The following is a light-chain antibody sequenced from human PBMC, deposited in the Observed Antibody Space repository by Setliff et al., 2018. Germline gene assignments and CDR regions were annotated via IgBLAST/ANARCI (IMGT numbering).Light chain of an antibody. CDR1: SSDVGGYNY. CDR2: DVS. CDR3: SSYTSSSTQV. J-gene: IGLJ1*01. Sequence: QSALTQPASVSGSPGQSITISCTGTSSDVGGYNYVSWYQQHPDKAPKLMIFDVSXXPSGXSXXXXXXXXXXXASLTISGLQAEDEADYYCSSYTSSSTQVFGTGTKVTVL. V-gene: IGLV2-14*03.